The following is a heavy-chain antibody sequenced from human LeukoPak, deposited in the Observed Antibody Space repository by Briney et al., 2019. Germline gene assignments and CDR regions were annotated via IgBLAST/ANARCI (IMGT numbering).Heavy chain of an antibody. CDR1: GGSINPYY. Sequence: SETQSLTCTVSGGSINPYYWNWIRQPPGKGLEWIGYIYYSGSADYNPALKSRVTISVDTSKNQFSLKLSSVTAADTAVYFCARDKVPGDYWGQGTLVTVSS. J-gene: IGHJ4*02. CDR3: ARDKVPGDY. CDR2: IYYSGSA. V-gene: IGHV4-59*01. D-gene: IGHD1-1*01.